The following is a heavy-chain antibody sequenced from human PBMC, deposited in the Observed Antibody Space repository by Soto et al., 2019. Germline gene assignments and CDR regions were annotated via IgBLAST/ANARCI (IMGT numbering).Heavy chain of an antibody. D-gene: IGHD3-22*01. CDR3: ARDRREYYDSSGYYFDY. CDR1: GGTFSSYA. V-gene: IGHV1-69*13. J-gene: IGHJ4*02. CDR2: IIPIFGTA. Sequence: SVKVSCKASGGTFSSYAISWVRQAPGQGLEWMGGIIPIFGTANYAQKFQGRVTITADESTSTAYMELSSLRSEDTAVYYCARDRREYYDSSGYYFDYWGQGTLVTVSS.